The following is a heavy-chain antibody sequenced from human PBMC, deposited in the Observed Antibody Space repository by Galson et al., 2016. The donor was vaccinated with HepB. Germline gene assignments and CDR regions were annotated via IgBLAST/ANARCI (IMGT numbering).Heavy chain of an antibody. CDR2: IYPGDSDT. D-gene: IGHD6-13*01. Sequence: QSGAEVKKPGESLKISCKGSGYSFTTYWIGWVRQMPGKGLEWMGIIYPGDSDTRYNPSFQGQVTISADMSISTAYLQWSSLKASDTAMYYCARHLRGTADGIALRMDVWGQGTTVTVSS. CDR3: ARHLRGTADGIALRMDV. J-gene: IGHJ6*02. V-gene: IGHV5-51*01. CDR1: GYSFTTYW.